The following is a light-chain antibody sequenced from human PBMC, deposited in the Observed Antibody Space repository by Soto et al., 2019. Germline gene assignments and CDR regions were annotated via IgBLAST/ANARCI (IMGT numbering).Light chain of an antibody. CDR1: QSISSY. CDR2: AAS. J-gene: IGKJ5*01. CDR3: QQYNSYVIT. Sequence: VQMPQTPSSLSASVGERVTITCRASQSISSYLNWYQQKPGKAPKFLIYAASSLQSGVPSRFSGSGSGTYFTLTISSLQPDDFATYYCQQYNSYVITFAQRARLEI. V-gene: IGKV1-39*01.